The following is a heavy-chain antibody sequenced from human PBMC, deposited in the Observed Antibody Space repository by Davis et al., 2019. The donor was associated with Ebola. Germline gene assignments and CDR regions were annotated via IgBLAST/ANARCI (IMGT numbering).Heavy chain of an antibody. V-gene: IGHV1-18*04. CDR2: ISAFNGNT. CDR3: ARVDYSNYGVDSMDV. J-gene: IGHJ6*03. CDR1: GYTFTSYG. D-gene: IGHD4-11*01. Sequence: ASVKVSCKTSGYTFTSYGISWVRQAPGQGLEWMGWISAFNGNTNYAQKFQGRVIMTTDTSTSTAYMELRSLRSDDTAVYYCARVDYSNYGVDSMDVWGKGTTVTVSS.